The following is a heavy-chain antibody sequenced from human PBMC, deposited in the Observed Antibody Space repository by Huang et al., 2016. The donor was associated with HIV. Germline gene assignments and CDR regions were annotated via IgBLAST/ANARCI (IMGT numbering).Heavy chain of an antibody. V-gene: IGHV3-30-3*01. J-gene: IGHJ3*02. Sequence: QVQLVESGGGVVQPGRSLRLSCAASGFTFSSHAMHWVRQAPGKGLEWVAFISNDGSNKYYADSVKGRFTFSRDNSKNTLYLQMNSLRAEDTAVFYCARAKDSWDAYDIWGQGTMVTVSS. CDR3: ARAKDSWDAYDI. CDR1: GFTFSSHA. CDR2: ISNDGSNK.